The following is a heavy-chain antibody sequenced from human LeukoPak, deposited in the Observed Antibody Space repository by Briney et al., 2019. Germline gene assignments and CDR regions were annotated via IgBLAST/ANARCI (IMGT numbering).Heavy chain of an antibody. J-gene: IGHJ4*02. V-gene: IGHV4-39*01. CDR2: IFYSGST. Sequence: SETLSLTCTVSGGSISTSNYYWGWIRQPPGKGLEWIGNIFYSGSTYYNPSLKSRVTISVDTSKNQFSLKLSSVTAADTAVYYCARQSYSSSWDFDYWGQGTLVTVSS. CDR1: GGSISTSNYY. CDR3: ARQSYSSSWDFDY. D-gene: IGHD6-13*01.